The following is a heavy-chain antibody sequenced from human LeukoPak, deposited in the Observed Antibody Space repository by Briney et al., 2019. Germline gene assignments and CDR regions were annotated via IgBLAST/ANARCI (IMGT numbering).Heavy chain of an antibody. V-gene: IGHV4-34*01. J-gene: IGHJ5*02. Sequence: SETLSLTCAVYGGSFSGYYWSWIRQPPGKGLEWIGEINHSGSTNYNPSLKSRVTISVDTSKNQFSLKLSSVTAADTAVYYCARRTLGSRRNWFDPWGQGTLVTVSS. CDR2: INHSGST. CDR3: ARRTLGSRRNWFDP. CDR1: GGSFSGYY.